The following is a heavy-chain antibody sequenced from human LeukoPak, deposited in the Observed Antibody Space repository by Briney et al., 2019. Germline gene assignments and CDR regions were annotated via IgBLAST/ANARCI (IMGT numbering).Heavy chain of an antibody. CDR1: GFTFSSYS. J-gene: IGHJ6*03. D-gene: IGHD6-13*01. CDR2: ISSSSSTI. CDR3: ARGGYSISWSYYYYYYMDV. V-gene: IGHV3-48*01. Sequence: GGSLRLSCAASGFTFSSYSMNWVRQAPGKGLEWVSYISSSSSTIYYADSVKGRFTISRDNAKNSLYLQMNSLRAEDTALYYCARGGYSISWSYYYYYYMDVWGKGTTVTISS.